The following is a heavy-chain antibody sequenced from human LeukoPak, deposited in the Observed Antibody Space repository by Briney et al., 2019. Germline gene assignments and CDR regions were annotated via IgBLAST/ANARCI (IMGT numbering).Heavy chain of an antibody. CDR3: IRREDYYDSSGYYYYFDY. CDR1: GFTFSGSA. CDR2: IRSKANSYAT. D-gene: IGHD3-22*01. V-gene: IGHV3-73*01. J-gene: IGHJ4*02. Sequence: GGSLRLSCAAPGFTFSGSAMHWVRQASGKGLEWVGRIRSKANSYATAYAASVKGRFTISRDDSKNTAYLQMNSLKTEDTAVYYCIRREDYYDSSGYYYYFDYWGQGTLVTVSS.